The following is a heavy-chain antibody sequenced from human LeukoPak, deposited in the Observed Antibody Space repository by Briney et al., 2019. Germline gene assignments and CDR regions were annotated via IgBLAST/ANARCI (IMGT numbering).Heavy chain of an antibody. CDR1: GFTFRSYE. V-gene: IGHV3-48*03. J-gene: IGHJ4*02. CDR3: ARAMRSGYDY. D-gene: IGHD5-12*01. CDR2: ISSGGGTI. Sequence: PGGSLRLSCAASGFTFRSYEMNWVRQAPGKGLEWVSYISSGGGTIYYADSVKGRFTISRDNAKNSLYLQMNSLRDEDTAVYYCARAMRSGYDYWGQGTLVTVSS.